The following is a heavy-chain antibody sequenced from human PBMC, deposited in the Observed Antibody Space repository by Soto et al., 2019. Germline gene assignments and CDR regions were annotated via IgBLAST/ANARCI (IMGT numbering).Heavy chain of an antibody. D-gene: IGHD6-6*01. CDR2: INHSGST. V-gene: IGHV4-34*01. Sequence: SETLSLTCAVYGGSFSGYYWSWIRQPPGKGLEWIGEINHSGSTNYNPSLKRRVTISVDTSKNQFSLKRISVTAADTSVYYCAGVKTGAARFDYWGQGTLVTVSS. J-gene: IGHJ4*02. CDR3: AGVKTGAARFDY. CDR1: GGSFSGYY.